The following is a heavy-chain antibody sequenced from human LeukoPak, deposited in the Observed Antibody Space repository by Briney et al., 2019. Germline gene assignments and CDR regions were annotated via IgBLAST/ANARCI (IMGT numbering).Heavy chain of an antibody. D-gene: IGHD5-18*01. CDR1: GVSISPYY. Sequence: SETLSLTCTVSGVSISPYYWSWIRQPPGKALEWIGYIHHSGSTNYNPSLKSRVTISVDTSKNQFSLKLSSVTAADTAVYYCARFGYSYGLDYWGQGTLVTVSS. CDR2: IHHSGST. J-gene: IGHJ4*02. CDR3: ARFGYSYGLDY. V-gene: IGHV4-59*01.